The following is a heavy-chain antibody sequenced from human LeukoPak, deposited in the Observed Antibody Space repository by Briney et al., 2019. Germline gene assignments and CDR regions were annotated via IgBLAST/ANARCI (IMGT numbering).Heavy chain of an antibody. CDR3: ARELQYHYYES. J-gene: IGHJ4*02. V-gene: IGHV3-53*01. CDR1: GFSVSSSF. CDR2: IYNDGTTT. D-gene: IGHD2-2*01. Sequence: GGSLRLSCAASGFSVSSSFMSWVRQAPGKGLEWVSVIYNDGTTTKYADSVKGRFTISRDISKSTLYLQMNGLRAEDTAVYYCARELQYHYYESWGQGTLVTVSS.